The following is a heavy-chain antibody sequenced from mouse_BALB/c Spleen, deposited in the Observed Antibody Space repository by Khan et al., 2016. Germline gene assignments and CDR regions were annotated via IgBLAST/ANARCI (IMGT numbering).Heavy chain of an antibody. D-gene: IGHD1-1*01. CDR3: ARDYYGSSFFDY. CDR1: GYSITSGYA. CDR2: INYSGST. V-gene: IGHV3-2*02. Sequence: EVQLQESGPGLVKPSQSLSLTCTVTGYSITSGYAWNWIRQFPGNKLEWMGYINYSGSTTYNPSLKSQIFITRDTSKNQFFLQLKSVTTEDTATYYCARDYYGSSFFDYWGQGTTLTVSS. J-gene: IGHJ2*01.